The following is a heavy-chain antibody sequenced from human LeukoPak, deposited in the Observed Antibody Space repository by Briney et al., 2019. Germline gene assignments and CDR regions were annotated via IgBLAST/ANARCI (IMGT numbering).Heavy chain of an antibody. V-gene: IGHV4-34*01. CDR1: GGSFSGYY. D-gene: IGHD1-14*01. Sequence: PSETLSLTCAVYGGSFSGYYWSWICQPPGKGLEWIGEINHSGSTNYNPSLRSRVTISVDTSKNQFSLKLSSVTAADTAVYYCAREDLTNRAVDYWGQGTLVTVSS. CDR3: AREDLTNRAVDY. J-gene: IGHJ4*02. CDR2: INHSGST.